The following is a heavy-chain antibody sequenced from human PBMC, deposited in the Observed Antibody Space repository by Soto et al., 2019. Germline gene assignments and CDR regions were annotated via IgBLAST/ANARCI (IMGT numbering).Heavy chain of an antibody. Sequence: GGSLRLSCLASGFTFSDYAMTWVRHVPGRGLEWVSSLNGAGGSTYYADSVRGRFTISRDNSQNTLFLQMNRLTVDDTAIYYCAAPRDEYGSGISWFTYGMDVWGPGTKVTVSS. D-gene: IGHD3-10*01. V-gene: IGHV3-23*01. CDR1: GFTFSDYA. CDR3: AAPRDEYGSGISWFTYGMDV. J-gene: IGHJ6*02. CDR2: LNGAGGST.